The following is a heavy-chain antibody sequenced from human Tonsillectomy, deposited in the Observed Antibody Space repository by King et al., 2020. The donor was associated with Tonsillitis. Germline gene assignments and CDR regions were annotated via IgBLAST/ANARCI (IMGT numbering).Heavy chain of an antibody. D-gene: IGHD3-10*01. CDR1: GSSISSSSYY. J-gene: IGHJ6*02. CDR2: IYYSGST. Sequence: QLQESGPGLVKPSETLSLTCTVSGSSISSSSYYWGWIRQPPGKGLEWIGSIYYSGSTYYNPSLKSRVTISVDTSKNQFSLKLSSVTAADTAVYYCARQHSTMVRGVMVYYYGMDVWGQGTTVTVSS. CDR3: ARQHSTMVRGVMVYYYGMDV. V-gene: IGHV4-39*01.